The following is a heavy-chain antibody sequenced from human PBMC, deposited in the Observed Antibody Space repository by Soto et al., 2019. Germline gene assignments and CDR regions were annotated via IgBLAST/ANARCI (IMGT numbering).Heavy chain of an antibody. Sequence: ASVKVSCKASGYTFTNYHMHWVRQAPGQGLEWMGLIGPNGASPIHAQKFQGRVTITRDTSTSTVYMEVSSLRFEDTAVYYCAREMGGTDYWGQGTLVTVSS. J-gene: IGHJ4*02. CDR1: GYTFTNYH. D-gene: IGHD1-26*01. V-gene: IGHV1-46*01. CDR3: AREMGGTDY. CDR2: IGPNGASP.